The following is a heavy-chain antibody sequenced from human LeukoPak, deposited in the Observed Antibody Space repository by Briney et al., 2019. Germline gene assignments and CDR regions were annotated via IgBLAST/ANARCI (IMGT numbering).Heavy chain of an antibody. V-gene: IGHV3-11*04. J-gene: IGHJ4*02. CDR1: GFIFSDYY. D-gene: IGHD6-19*01. CDR3: ARGVIAVAATLLDY. Sequence: PGGSLRLSYAASGFIFSDYYMSWIRQAPGKGLEWVSYISSSGSTMYYTDSVKGRFTISRDNAKDSLYLQMNSLRAEDTAVYYCARGVIAVAATLLDYWGQGTLVTVSS. CDR2: ISSSGSTM.